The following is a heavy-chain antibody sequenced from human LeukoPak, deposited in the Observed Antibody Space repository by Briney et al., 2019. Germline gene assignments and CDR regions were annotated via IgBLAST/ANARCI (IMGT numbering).Heavy chain of an antibody. CDR3: ARVACGGDCRGHYYYYYMDV. V-gene: IGHV3-23*01. CDR2: ISGSGIST. Sequence: GGSLRLSCAAAGFTFSDYGMNWVRQAPGKGLEWVSGISGSGISTYYADSVKGRFTISRDNSKNTLYLQMNSLRAEDTAVYYCARVACGGDCRGHYYYYYMDVWGKGSTVTISS. J-gene: IGHJ6*03. D-gene: IGHD2-21*02. CDR1: GFTFSDYG.